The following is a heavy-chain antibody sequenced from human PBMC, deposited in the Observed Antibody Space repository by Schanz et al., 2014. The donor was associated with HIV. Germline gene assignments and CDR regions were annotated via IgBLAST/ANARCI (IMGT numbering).Heavy chain of an antibody. V-gene: IGHV3-23*03. CDR1: GFTFNNYA. Sequence: EVQLLDSGGGLVQPGGSLRLSCVASGFTFNNYAMTWVRQAPGKGLEWVAVISYDGVNKHFADSVNGRFTISRDNSKNTLYLQMTTLRIDDTAVYYCAKPEYDSRGSSQSHFDYWGQGTPVTVSS. CDR3: AKPEYDSRGSSQSHFDY. CDR2: ISYDGVNK. J-gene: IGHJ4*02. D-gene: IGHD3-22*01.